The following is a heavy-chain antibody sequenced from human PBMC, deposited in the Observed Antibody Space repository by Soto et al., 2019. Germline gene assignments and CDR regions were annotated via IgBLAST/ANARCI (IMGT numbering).Heavy chain of an antibody. V-gene: IGHV2-5*02. CDR3: ARNTYLNNWFDP. CDR2: IYWDDDK. J-gene: IGHJ5*02. CDR1: GFSLRSSGVG. Sequence: QITLKESGPPLVKPTQTLTLTCTFSGFSLRSSGVGVGWIRQPPGKALEWLALIYWDDDKRYRSSLKSRLTITKDTSKNQVVLTMTNMDPVDTATYYCARNTYLNNWFDPWGQGTLVTVSS.